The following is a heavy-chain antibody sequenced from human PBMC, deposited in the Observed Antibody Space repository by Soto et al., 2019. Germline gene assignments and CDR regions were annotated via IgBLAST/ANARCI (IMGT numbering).Heavy chain of an antibody. J-gene: IGHJ4*02. D-gene: IGHD4-17*01. CDR3: ARNDYGDYEVV. Sequence: SLRLSCEASGFTVSSYYMSWVRQAPGKGLEWVSVIYSGGSTYYADSVKGRFTVSRDNSKNTLYLQMNTLRAADTAVYYCARNDYGDYEVVWGQGTLVTVS. CDR2: IYSGGST. CDR1: GFTVSSYY. V-gene: IGHV3-66*01.